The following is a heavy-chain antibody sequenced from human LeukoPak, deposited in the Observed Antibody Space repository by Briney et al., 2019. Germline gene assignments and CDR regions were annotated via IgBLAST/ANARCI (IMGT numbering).Heavy chain of an antibody. Sequence: SETLSLTCTVSGGSISSYYWSWIRQPPGKGLEWIGYIYYSGSTNYNPSLKSRVTISVDTSKNQFSLKLSSVTAADTAVYFCTRSTSSYAFDIWGQGTMVTVSS. D-gene: IGHD6-6*01. J-gene: IGHJ3*02. CDR3: TRSTSSYAFDI. CDR2: IYYSGST. V-gene: IGHV4-59*01. CDR1: GGSISSYY.